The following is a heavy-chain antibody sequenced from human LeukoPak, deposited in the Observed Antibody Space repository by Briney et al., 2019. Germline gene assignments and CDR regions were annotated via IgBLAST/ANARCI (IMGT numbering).Heavy chain of an antibody. CDR1: GFTFSSYA. J-gene: IGHJ4*02. CDR3: VRDGSGGWHFDH. D-gene: IGHD6-19*01. Sequence: PGGSLRLSCAASGFTFSSYAMSWVRQAPGKGLEWVANIKPDGSEIYYVDSVKGRFTHSRDNAKNSLFLQMNSLRAEDTAVYYCVRDGSGGWHFDHWGQGALVTVSS. V-gene: IGHV3-7*01. CDR2: IKPDGSEI.